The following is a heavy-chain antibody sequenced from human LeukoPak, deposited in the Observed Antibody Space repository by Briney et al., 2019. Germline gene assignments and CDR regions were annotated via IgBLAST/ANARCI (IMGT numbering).Heavy chain of an antibody. Sequence: SETLSLTCTVSGGSISSYYWSWIRQPPGKGLEWIGEINHSGSTNYNPSLKSRVTISVDTSKNQFSLKLSSVTAADTAVYYCTRGFHYWGQGTLVTVSS. CDR2: INHSGST. CDR1: GGSISSYY. CDR3: TRGFHY. J-gene: IGHJ4*02. V-gene: IGHV4-34*01.